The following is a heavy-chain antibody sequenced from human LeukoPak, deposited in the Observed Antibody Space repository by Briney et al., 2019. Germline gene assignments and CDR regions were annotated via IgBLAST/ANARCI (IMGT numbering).Heavy chain of an antibody. CDR3: ARDLASGNHPDGFDV. D-gene: IGHD1-14*01. V-gene: IGHV3-33*05. J-gene: IGHJ3*01. CDR2: MLYDGSGI. CDR1: GFSFRLYG. Sequence: GGSLRLFCAASGFSFRLYGMLWVRQAPGKGLEWVALMLYDGSGIYYADSVKGRFSVSRDNSNYMFYLQMTSLRAEDSAVYYCARDLASGNHPDGFDVWAQGTLVTVSS.